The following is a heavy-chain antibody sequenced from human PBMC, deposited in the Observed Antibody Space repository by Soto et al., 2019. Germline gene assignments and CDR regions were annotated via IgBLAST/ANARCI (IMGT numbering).Heavy chain of an antibody. CDR2: IIPIIVTA. CDR1: VCTFSIYA. CDR3: ARLRGCSYGYFDY. Sequence: QVQLVQSWAEVKKPGSSVQVSCKASVCTFSIYAISWVRQAPGHGLEWMGRIIPIIVTANYEQKFQGRGTLPADESTSTAYRGLSGLRSEDTLVYYCARLRGCSYGYFDYGGQGTLLSVSS. D-gene: IGHD5-18*01. J-gene: IGHJ4*02. V-gene: IGHV1-69*18.